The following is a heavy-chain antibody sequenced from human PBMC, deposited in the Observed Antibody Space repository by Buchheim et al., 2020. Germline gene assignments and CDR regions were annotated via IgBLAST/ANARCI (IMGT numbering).Heavy chain of an antibody. V-gene: IGHV3-15*01. J-gene: IGHJ6*02. CDR2: IKSKSDGGTT. D-gene: IGHD3-22*01. Sequence: EVQLVESGGGLVKPGGSLRLSCAASGFTFNNAWMNWVRQTPERGLEWVARIKSKSDGGTTDYAAPVKGRFTISRDDSKNTLFLQMNSLKIEDTAVYYCTTDQIYYYDTSRYYHYGMDVWGQGTT. CDR3: TTDQIYYYDTSRYYHYGMDV. CDR1: GFTFNNAW.